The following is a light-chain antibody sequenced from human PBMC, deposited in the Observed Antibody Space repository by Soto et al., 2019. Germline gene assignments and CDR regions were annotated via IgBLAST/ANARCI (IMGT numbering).Light chain of an antibody. CDR2: GAS. V-gene: IGKV3-15*01. J-gene: IGKJ1*01. CDR1: QSVSSS. Sequence: EIMMKKSPATVSVYKGERATLSCRASQSVSSSLAWYQQKPGQAPRLLIYGASTRATGIPARFSGSGSGTEFTLTISSLQSEDFAVYYCQQYNNWPPVTFGQGTKVDI. CDR3: QQYNNWPPVT.